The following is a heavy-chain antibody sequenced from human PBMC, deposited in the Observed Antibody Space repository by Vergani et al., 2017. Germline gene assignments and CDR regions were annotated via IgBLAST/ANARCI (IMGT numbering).Heavy chain of an antibody. CDR2: IIPIFGTA. Sequence: QVQLVQSGAEVKKPGSSVKVSCKASGGTFSSYAISWVRQAPGQGLEWMGGIIPIFGTANYAQKFQGRVTITADESTSTAYMELSSLRSEDTAVYYCARGIVVVPAAALYYYYYXMDVWGKGTTVTVSS. V-gene: IGHV1-69*01. D-gene: IGHD2-2*01. CDR1: GGTFSSYA. J-gene: IGHJ6*03. CDR3: ARGIVVVPAAALYYYYYXMDV.